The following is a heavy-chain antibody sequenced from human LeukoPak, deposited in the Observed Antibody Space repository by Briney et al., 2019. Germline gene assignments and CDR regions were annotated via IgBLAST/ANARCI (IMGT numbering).Heavy chain of an antibody. J-gene: IGHJ4*02. V-gene: IGHV3-7*03. D-gene: IGHD3-22*01. CDR3: ARQYYYDSSGYVPHFDY. CDR1: GFTFSNYL. CDR2: IKADGSEK. Sequence: PGGSLRLSCAASGFTFSNYLMTWVRQAPGKGLEWVADIKADGSEKYYVDSVKGRFTISRDNSKNTLDLQMNSLRAEDTAVYYCARQYYYDSSGYVPHFDYWGQGTLVTVSS.